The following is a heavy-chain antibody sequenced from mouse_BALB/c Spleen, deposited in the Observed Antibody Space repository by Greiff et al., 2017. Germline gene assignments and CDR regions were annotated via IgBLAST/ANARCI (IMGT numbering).Heavy chain of an antibody. CDR3: ARPGTGYAMDY. Sequence: EVQGVESGGGLVKPGGSLKLSCAASGFAFSSYDMSWVRQTPEKRLEWVAYISSGGGSTYYPDTVKGRFTISRDNAKNTLYLQMSSLKSEDTAMYYCARPGTGYAMDYWGQGTSVTVSS. D-gene: IGHD4-1*01. J-gene: IGHJ4*01. V-gene: IGHV5-12-1*01. CDR2: ISSGGGST. CDR1: GFAFSSYD.